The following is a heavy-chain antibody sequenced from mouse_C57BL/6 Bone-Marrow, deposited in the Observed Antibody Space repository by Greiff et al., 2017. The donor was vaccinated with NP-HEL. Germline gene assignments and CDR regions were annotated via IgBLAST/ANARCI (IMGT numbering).Heavy chain of an antibody. CDR1: GFTFSSYA. CDR3: TSVYYLYYFDY. V-gene: IGHV5-9-1*02. J-gene: IGHJ2*01. D-gene: IGHD2-1*01. CDR2: ISSGGDYI. Sequence: EVKLVESGEGLVKPGGSLKLSCAASGFTFSSYAMSWVRQTPEKRLEWVAYISSGGDYIYYADTVKGRFTISRDNARNTLYLQMSSLESEDTAMYYCTSVYYLYYFDYGGQGTTLTVSS.